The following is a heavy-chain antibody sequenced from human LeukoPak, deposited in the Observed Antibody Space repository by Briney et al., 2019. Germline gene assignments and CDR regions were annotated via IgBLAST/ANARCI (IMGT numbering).Heavy chain of an antibody. D-gene: IGHD4-17*01. V-gene: IGHV4-59*11. CDR1: GDSFSSHY. J-gene: IGHJ3*02. Sequence: PSETLSLTCAVSGDSFSSHYWTWIRQSPGTGLEWIGYISHIGRTNYNPSLKSRVTISIDTSKNQFSLKLRSVTAADTAVYYCARDLVTVTKGFDIWGQGTMVSVSS. CDR2: ISHIGRT. CDR3: ARDLVTVTKGFDI.